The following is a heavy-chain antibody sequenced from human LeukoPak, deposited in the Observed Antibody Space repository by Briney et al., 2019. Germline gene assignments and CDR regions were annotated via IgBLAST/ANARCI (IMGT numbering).Heavy chain of an antibody. V-gene: IGHV4-34*01. J-gene: IGHJ6*03. CDR3: ARGLRDYYYYYYMDV. CDR2: INHSGST. CDR1: GGSFSGYY. Sequence: PSETLSLTCAVYGGSFSGYYWSWVRQPPGKGLEWVGEINHSGSTNYNPSLKGRVTISVDTSKNQFSLTLSSVTAADTAVYYCARGLRDYYYYYYMDVWGKGTTVTVSS. D-gene: IGHD3-10*01.